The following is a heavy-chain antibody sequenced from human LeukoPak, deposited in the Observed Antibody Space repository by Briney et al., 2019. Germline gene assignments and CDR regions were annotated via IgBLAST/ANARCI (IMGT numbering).Heavy chain of an antibody. CDR3: AKAPVTSCRGAYCYPFDS. V-gene: IGHV3-23*01. CDR2: IDYSGGSS. J-gene: IGHJ4*02. D-gene: IGHD2-21*01. Sequence: PGGSLRLSCTVSGFTLSSYELSWMRQAPGKGLEGVSGIDYSGGSSYYTDSVKGRVTISRDDSKNTLYLHLNRLRAEDTAAYFCAKAPVTSCRGAYCYPFDSWGQGTLVTVSS. CDR1: GFTLSSYE.